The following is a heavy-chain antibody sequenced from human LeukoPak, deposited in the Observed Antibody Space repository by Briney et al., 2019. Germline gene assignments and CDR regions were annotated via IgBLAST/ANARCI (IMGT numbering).Heavy chain of an antibody. J-gene: IGHJ6*03. CDR3: AKTGVTVATPNWGRYYYYYMDV. CDR2: IRYDGSNK. Sequence: PGGSLRLSCAASGFTFSSYGMHWVRQAPGKGLEWVAFIRYDGSNKYYADSVKGRFTISRDNSKNTLYLQMNSLRAEDTAVYYCAKTGVTVATPNWGRYYYYYMDVWGKGTTVTISS. D-gene: IGHD5-12*01. V-gene: IGHV3-30*02. CDR1: GFTFSSYG.